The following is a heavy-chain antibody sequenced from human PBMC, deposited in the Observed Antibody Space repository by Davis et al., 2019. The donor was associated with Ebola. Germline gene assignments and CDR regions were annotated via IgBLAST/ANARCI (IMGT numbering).Heavy chain of an antibody. V-gene: IGHV4-59*01. CDR1: GGSISSYY. Sequence: SETLSLTCTVSGGSISSYYWSWIRQPPGKGLEWIGNIYYSGATNYNPSLRSRVTISGDTSKNQFSLKLTSVTAADTAVYYCARDSRGYSYGYANYYYYMDVWGKGTTVTVSS. J-gene: IGHJ6*03. CDR3: ARDSRGYSYGYANYYYYMDV. D-gene: IGHD5-18*01. CDR2: IYYSGAT.